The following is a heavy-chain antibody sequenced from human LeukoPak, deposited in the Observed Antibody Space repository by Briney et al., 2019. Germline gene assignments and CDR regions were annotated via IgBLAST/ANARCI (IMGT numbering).Heavy chain of an antibody. CDR3: ARSPSVSGSGSYYNYYYYYMDV. J-gene: IGHJ6*03. CDR1: GGSISSSNW. CDR2: IYHSGST. Sequence: SGTLSLTCAVSGGSISSSNWWSWVRQPPGKGLEWIGEIYHSGSTNYNPSLKSRVTISVDKSKNQFSLKLSSVTAADTAVYYCARSPSVSGSGSYYNYYYYYMDVWGKGTTVTISS. D-gene: IGHD3-10*01. V-gene: IGHV4-4*02.